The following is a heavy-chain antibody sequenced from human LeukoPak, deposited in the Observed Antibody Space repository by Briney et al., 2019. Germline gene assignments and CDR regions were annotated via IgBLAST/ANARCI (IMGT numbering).Heavy chain of an antibody. CDR3: ARVGRGYTYKVFYFDY. CDR1: GFTFSTYG. V-gene: IGHV3-30*03. Sequence: GGSLRLSCVASGFTFSTYGMSWVRQAPGKGLEWVSVISYDGNNKYYSDSVKGRFTISRDNSKNMVYLQMNSLRAEDTAVYYCARVGRGYTYKVFYFDYWGQGTLVTVSS. CDR2: ISYDGNNK. J-gene: IGHJ4*02. D-gene: IGHD5-18*01.